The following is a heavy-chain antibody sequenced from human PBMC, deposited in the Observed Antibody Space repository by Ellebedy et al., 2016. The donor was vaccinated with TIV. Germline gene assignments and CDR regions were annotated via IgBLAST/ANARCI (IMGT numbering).Heavy chain of an antibody. V-gene: IGHV4-59*01. CDR2: IYYSGDT. J-gene: IGHJ4*02. Sequence: GSLRLSXTVSGGSINNFYWSWVRQPPGKGLEWIGYIYYSGDTKYSSSLKSRVTMSVDTSKNQFSLKLSSVTAADTAVYYCARAGPTVTTLDLDSWGQGTLVTVSS. CDR1: GGSINNFY. D-gene: IGHD4-17*01. CDR3: ARAGPTVTTLDLDS.